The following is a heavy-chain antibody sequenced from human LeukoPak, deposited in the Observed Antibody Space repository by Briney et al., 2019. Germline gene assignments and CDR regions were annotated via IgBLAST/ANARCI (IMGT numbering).Heavy chain of an antibody. J-gene: IGHJ3*02. V-gene: IGHV6-1*01. Sequence: SQTLSLTCAISGDSVSSNSAAWHWIRQSPSRGLEWLGRTYYRSKWYNDYAVSVKSRITINPDTSKNQFSLQLNSVTPEDTAVYHCARDHVLLWFGEFLAFDIWGQGTMVTVSS. CDR1: GDSVSSNSAA. D-gene: IGHD3-10*01. CDR2: TYYRSKWYN. CDR3: ARDHVLLWFGEFLAFDI.